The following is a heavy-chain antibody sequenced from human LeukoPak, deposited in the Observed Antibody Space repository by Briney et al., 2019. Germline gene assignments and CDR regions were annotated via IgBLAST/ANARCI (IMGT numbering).Heavy chain of an antibody. Sequence: PSQTLSLTCTVYGGSICSGSYYWNWIRQPAGKRLEWIGRIYTSGTTDYNPSLKSRVTISVDTSKNQFSLKLSSVTAADTAVYYCARWGDLYWYFDLWGRGILVTVSS. J-gene: IGHJ2*01. CDR2: IYTSGTT. CDR3: ARWGDLYWYFDL. CDR1: GGSICSGSYY. V-gene: IGHV4-61*02. D-gene: IGHD2-21*02.